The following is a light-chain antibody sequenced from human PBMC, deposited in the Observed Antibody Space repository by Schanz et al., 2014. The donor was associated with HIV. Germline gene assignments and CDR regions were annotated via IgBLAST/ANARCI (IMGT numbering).Light chain of an antibody. CDR3: SSYASSSTRI. CDR2: DVS. Sequence: QSALTQPASVSGSPGQSITISCTGTSSDVGTYDYVSWYQQHPGKAPKLMIYDVSYRPSGVSNRFSGSKSGNTASLTISGLQAEDEADYYCSSYASSSTRIFGGGTKVTVL. CDR1: SSDVGTYDY. J-gene: IGLJ2*01. V-gene: IGLV2-14*03.